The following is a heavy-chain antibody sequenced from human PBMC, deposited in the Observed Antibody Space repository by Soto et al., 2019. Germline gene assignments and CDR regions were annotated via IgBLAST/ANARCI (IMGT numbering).Heavy chain of an antibody. CDR2: IYYSGST. Sequence: PSETLSLTCTVSGGSISSDDYYWSWIRQPPGKGLECIGYIYYSGSTYYNPSLKSRVTISVDTSKNQFSLKLSPVTAADTAVYYCARGGRRSPGMDVWGQGTTVTVSS. V-gene: IGHV4-30-4*01. J-gene: IGHJ6*02. CDR1: GGSISSDDYY. CDR3: ARGGRRSPGMDV.